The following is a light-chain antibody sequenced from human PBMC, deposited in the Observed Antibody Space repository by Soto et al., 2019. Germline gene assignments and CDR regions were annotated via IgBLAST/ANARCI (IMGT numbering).Light chain of an antibody. CDR1: QSVGSN. V-gene: IGKV3-15*01. J-gene: IGKJ2*01. Sequence: EIVMTQSPATLSVSPGERATLSCRASQSVGSNSAWYQQKPSQSPRLLIYGASTRATAIPARFSGSGSGTEFTLTISSLQSEDFAVYYCQQYNNWPPMYTFGQGTKLEIK. CDR3: QQYNNWPPMYT. CDR2: GAS.